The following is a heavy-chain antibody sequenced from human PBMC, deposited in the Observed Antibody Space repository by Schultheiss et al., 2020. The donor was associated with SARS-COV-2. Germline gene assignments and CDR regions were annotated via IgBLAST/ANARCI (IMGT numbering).Heavy chain of an antibody. CDR3: ARRRQDTNAYSYFDS. J-gene: IGHJ4*01. CDR2: IYYSVNP. D-gene: IGHD4-11*01. V-gene: IGHV4-59*08. CDR1: GASISSFY. Sequence: SETLSLTCTVSGASISSFYWSWIRQTPGKGLEWIGYIYYSVNPWYNPSLKSRVTISGDTSKNQFSLKLNSVTAADTAVYYCARRRQDTNAYSYFDSWGQGTLVTVSS.